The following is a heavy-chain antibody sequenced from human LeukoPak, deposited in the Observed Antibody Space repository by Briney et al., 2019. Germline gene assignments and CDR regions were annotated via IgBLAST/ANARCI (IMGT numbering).Heavy chain of an antibody. D-gene: IGHD5-24*01. J-gene: IGHJ4*02. CDR3: ARVEMATIGVDY. CDR2: ISSSGSTI. Sequence: GGSLRLSCAASGFTFSDHYRSWIRQAPGKGLEWVSYISSSGSTIYYADSVKGRFTISRDNAKNSLYLQMNSLRAEDTAVYYCARVEMATIGVDYWGQGTLVTVSS. V-gene: IGHV3-11*04. CDR1: GFTFSDHY.